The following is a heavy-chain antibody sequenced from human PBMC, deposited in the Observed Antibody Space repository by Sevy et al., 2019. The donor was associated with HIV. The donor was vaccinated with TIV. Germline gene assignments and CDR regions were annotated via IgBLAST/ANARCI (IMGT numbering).Heavy chain of an antibody. CDR2: INPSGGST. Sequence: ASVKVSCKASGYTFTSYYMHWVRQAPGQGLEWMGIINPSGGSTSYAQKFQGRVTMTRDTSTSTVYMELSSLRSEDTAVYYCARASNVDTAMVTRSEGFDIWGQGTMVTVSS. V-gene: IGHV1-46*01. D-gene: IGHD5-18*01. J-gene: IGHJ3*02. CDR3: ARASNVDTAMVTRSEGFDI. CDR1: GYTFTSYY.